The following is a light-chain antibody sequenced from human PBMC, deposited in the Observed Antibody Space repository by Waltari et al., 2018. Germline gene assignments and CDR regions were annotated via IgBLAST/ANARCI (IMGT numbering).Light chain of an antibody. CDR1: QSVNEY. J-gene: IGKJ4*01. Sequence: IVLIHSPATLSLSPGERATLSCRASQSVNEYLAWYQQIPGQAPRLLIYDASNRATGIPARFSGSGSGTDFTLTISSLEPEDFAIYYCHVRSNWPPVTFGGGTKVEIK. CDR2: DAS. CDR3: HVRSNWPPVT. V-gene: IGKV3-11*01.